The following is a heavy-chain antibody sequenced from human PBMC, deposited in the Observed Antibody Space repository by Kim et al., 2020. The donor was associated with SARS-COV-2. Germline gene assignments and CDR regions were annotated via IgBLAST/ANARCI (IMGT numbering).Heavy chain of an antibody. CDR1: GFDFNTYE. D-gene: IGHD3-16*01. J-gene: IGHJ6*04. CDR2: MSVSGSRI. CDR3: VREDRYYNYNCMDV. Sequence: GGSLRLSCVASGFDFNTYEMTWVRQAPGKGLEWIAAMSVSGSRIFYAESVKGRFTISRDNGLNSVFLEMDSLRVEDTAVYYCVREDRYYNYNCMDVWGKGTTVIVSS. V-gene: IGHV3-48*03.